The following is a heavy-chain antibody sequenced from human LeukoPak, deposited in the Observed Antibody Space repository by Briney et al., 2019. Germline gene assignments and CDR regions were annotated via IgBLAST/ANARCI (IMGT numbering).Heavy chain of an antibody. CDR2: FDPEDGET. Sequence: ASVKVSCKVSGYTLTELSMHWVRQAPGKGLELMGGFDPEDGETIYAQKFQGRVTMTEDTSTDTAYMELSSLRSEDTAVYYCATPLATPEYYFDYWGQGTLVTVSS. CDR3: ATPLATPEYYFDY. J-gene: IGHJ4*02. V-gene: IGHV1-24*01. CDR1: GYTLTELS. D-gene: IGHD2-15*01.